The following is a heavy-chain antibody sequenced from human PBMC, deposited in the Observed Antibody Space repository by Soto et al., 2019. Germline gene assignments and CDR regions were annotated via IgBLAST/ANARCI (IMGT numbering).Heavy chain of an antibody. CDR1: GYSFTNYW. V-gene: IGHV5-51*01. J-gene: IGHJ3*01. D-gene: IGHD1-26*01. CDR3: ARPYSGGPNDPFDV. CDR2: IYPGDSHA. Sequence: GESQKISCQGSGYSFTNYWIGWVRQMPGKGLEWMGIIYPGDSHAIYSPSFQGQVTMSADKSISTAYLQWSSLKASDTAMYYCARPYSGGPNDPFDVWGQGTMVTVSS.